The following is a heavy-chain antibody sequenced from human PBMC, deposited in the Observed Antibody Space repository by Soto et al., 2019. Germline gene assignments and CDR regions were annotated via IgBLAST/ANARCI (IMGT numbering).Heavy chain of an antibody. V-gene: IGHV3-21*01. Sequence: GGSLRLSCTASRFTFSNYAMTWVRQVPGKGLEWVASISSGSSDTWYADSVKGRFIISRDNAQNSLFLQMNTLRPEDTAMYYCARVAYWGPGTQVTVSS. CDR2: ISSGSSDT. CDR3: ARVAY. J-gene: IGHJ4*02. CDR1: RFTFSNYA.